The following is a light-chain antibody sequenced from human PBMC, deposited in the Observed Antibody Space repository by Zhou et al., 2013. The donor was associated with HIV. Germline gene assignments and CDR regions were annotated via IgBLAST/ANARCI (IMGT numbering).Light chain of an antibody. V-gene: IGKV3-20*01. J-gene: IGKJ1*01. CDR1: QSVGSIY. CDR2: GVS. CDR3: QQYAGSLWT. Sequence: EIVLTQSPGTLSLSPGERATLSCRASQSVGSIYLAWYQQKPGQAPRVLIYGVSSRATGIPDRFSGSGSGTDFTLTINRLEPEDFAVYYCQQYAGSLWTFGQGTKVEIK.